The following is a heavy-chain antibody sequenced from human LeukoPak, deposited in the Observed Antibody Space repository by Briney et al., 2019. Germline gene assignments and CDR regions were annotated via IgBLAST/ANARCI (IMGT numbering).Heavy chain of an antibody. CDR2: IIPIFGTA. CDR3: ARIADDSSGYYYYYYGMDV. D-gene: IGHD3-22*01. J-gene: IGHJ6*02. Sequence: GASVKVSCKASGGTFSSYAISWVRQAPGQGLEWMGGIIPIFGTANYAQKFQGRVTITADESTSTAYMELSSLRSEDTAAYYCARIADDSSGYYYYYYGMDVWGQGTTVTVSS. V-gene: IGHV1-69*13. CDR1: GGTFSSYA.